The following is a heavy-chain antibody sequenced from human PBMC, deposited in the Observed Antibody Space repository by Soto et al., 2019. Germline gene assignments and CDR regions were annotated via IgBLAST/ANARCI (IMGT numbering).Heavy chain of an antibody. CDR1: GFTVRGYW. Sequence: GGALRLSWAASGFTVRGYWVSWVRQAPGKGLEWVANIKQDGSEKYYVDSVKGRFTISRDNPKNPLYLQMNSLRAEDTSVYSCARHRPFYYGSVSYYYSYYMYLLANGTTVTVSS. D-gene: IGHD3-10*01. J-gene: IGHJ6*03. CDR2: IKQDGSEK. CDR3: ARHRPFYYGSVSYYYSYYMYL. V-gene: IGHV3-7*01.